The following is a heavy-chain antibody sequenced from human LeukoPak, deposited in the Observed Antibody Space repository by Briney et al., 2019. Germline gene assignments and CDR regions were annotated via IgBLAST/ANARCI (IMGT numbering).Heavy chain of an antibody. J-gene: IGHJ5*02. CDR2: INHSGST. D-gene: IGHD3-10*01. CDR3: ARGRPGGGGSWFDP. Sequence: SETLSLTCAVYGGSFSGYYWSWIRQPPWKGLEWIGEINHSGSTNYNPSLKSRVTISVDTSKNQFSLKLSPVTAADTAVYYCARGRPGGGGSWFDPWGQGTLVTVSS. CDR1: GGSFSGYY. V-gene: IGHV4-34*01.